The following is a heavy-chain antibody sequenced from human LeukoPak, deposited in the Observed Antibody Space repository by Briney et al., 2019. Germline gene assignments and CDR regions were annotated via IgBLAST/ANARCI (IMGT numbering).Heavy chain of an antibody. D-gene: IGHD2-2*02. CDR3: ARVGPYCSSTSCYKAHYYYYGMDV. CDR1: GGSLSSGGYS. CDR2: IYHSGST. J-gene: IGHJ6*02. Sequence: SETLSLTCAVSGGSLSSGGYSWRWIRQPPGKGLEWIGYIYHSGSTYYNPSLKSRVTISVDRSKNQFSLKLSSVTAADTAVYYCARVGPYCSSTSCYKAHYYYYGMDVWGQGTTVTVSS. V-gene: IGHV4-30-2*01.